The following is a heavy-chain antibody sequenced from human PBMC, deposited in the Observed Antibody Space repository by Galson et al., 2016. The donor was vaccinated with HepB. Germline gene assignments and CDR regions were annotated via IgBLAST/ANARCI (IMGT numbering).Heavy chain of an antibody. CDR3: AKGSDAYNDVSDY. CDR1: GFTFSSFA. J-gene: IGHJ4*02. D-gene: IGHD5-24*01. CDR2: IWHDGSNK. Sequence: SLRLSCAASGFTFSSFAMHWVCQAPGKGLEWVAIIWHDGSNKYYADYAKGRFTISRDNSKNTLYLEMNSLRGEDTAMYYCAKGSDAYNDVSDYWGQGTQVTVSS. V-gene: IGHV3-33*03.